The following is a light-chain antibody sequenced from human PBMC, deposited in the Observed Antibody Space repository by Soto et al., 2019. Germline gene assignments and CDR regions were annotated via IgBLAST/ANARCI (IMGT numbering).Light chain of an antibody. J-gene: IGKJ5*01. V-gene: IGKV3-11*01. CDR1: QSVSSY. CDR2: DAS. CDR3: QKRSTWPPLT. Sequence: EIVLTQSPATLSLSPGERATLSCRASQSVSSYLAWYQQKPGQAPRLLIYDASNRATGIPARFSGSGSGTDFTLTISSLEPEDFEVYYCQKRSTWPPLTFGQGTRLEIK.